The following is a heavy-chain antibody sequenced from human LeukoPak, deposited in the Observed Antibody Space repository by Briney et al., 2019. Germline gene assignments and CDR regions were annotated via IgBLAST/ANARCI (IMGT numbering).Heavy chain of an antibody. CDR3: AKEISNWYNYFDY. CDR1: GGSINTGDFY. J-gene: IGHJ4*02. CDR2: IYYSGST. D-gene: IGHD6-13*01. Sequence: SQTLSLTCTVSGGSINTGDFYWSWIRQPPGKGLEWIGYIYYSGSTYYTPSLKSRVTISLDTSKNQFSLELNSVTAADTAVYYCAKEISNWYNYFDYWGQGTLVTVSS. V-gene: IGHV4-30-4*01.